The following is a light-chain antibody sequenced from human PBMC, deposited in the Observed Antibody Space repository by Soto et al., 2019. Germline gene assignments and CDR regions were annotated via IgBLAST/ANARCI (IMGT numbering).Light chain of an antibody. V-gene: IGLV1-40*01. CDR2: GNS. CDR3: SSYTSSNTLEV. J-gene: IGLJ1*01. Sequence: QSVLTQPPSVSGAPGQRVTISCTGSSSNIGAGYDVHWYQQLPGTAPKLLIYGNSNRPSGVSNRFSGSKSGNTASLTISGLQAEDEADYYCSSYTSSNTLEVFGSGTKVTVL. CDR1: SSNIGAGYD.